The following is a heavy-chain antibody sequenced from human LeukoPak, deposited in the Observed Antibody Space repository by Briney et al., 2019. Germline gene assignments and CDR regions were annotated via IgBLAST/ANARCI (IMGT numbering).Heavy chain of an antibody. D-gene: IGHD3-9*01. J-gene: IGHJ4*02. CDR2: ISAYNGNT. Sequence: ASLKVSCKASGYTFTSYGMSWVRQAPGQGREWMGGISAYNGNTNFAQKLQGRVTMTTDTSTSTAYMDLRSLRSDDTAVYYCARDQAATNTQVRFCLDWGQGTLVTVSS. V-gene: IGHV1-18*01. CDR3: ARDQAATNTQVRFCLD. CDR1: GYTFTSYG.